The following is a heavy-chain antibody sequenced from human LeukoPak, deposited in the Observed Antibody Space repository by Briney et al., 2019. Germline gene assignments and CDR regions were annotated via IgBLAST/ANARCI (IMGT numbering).Heavy chain of an antibody. CDR1: GFTFSSNG. CDR3: VCTGRGYYDSIDY. J-gene: IGHJ4*02. D-gene: IGHD3-22*01. Sequence: PGGSLRLSCAASGFTFSSNGMHWVRQAPGKGLEWVALIWYDGSNKFYADSVKGRFTISRDNSKNTLYLQMNSLRAEDTAVYYCVCTGRGYYDSIDYWGQGTLVTVSS. CDR2: IWYDGSNK. V-gene: IGHV3-33*01.